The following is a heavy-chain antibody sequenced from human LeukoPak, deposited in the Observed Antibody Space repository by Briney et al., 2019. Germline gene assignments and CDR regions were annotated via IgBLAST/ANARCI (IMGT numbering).Heavy chain of an antibody. CDR3: ARAGNYYDSSGLDY. J-gene: IGHJ4*02. D-gene: IGHD3-22*01. CDR1: GFTFSSYD. Sequence: PGGSLRLSCAASGFTFSSYDMHWVRQATGKGLEWVSAIGTAGDTYYPGSVKGRFTISRENAKNSLNLQMNSLRAGDTAVYYCARAGNYYDSSGLDYWGQGTLVTVSS. CDR2: IGTAGDT. V-gene: IGHV3-13*01.